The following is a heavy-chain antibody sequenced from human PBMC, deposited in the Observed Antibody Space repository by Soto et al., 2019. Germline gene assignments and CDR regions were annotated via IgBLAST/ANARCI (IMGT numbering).Heavy chain of an antibody. CDR1: GFTLWIYV. Sequence: GCYLNLAGASSGFTLWIYVMDGSGHAPGKGPELVAYISDDCYTIYYSDSWKGRFTISRDNAKDPLDLQRTNLRAEDTAVYYYAKPLSRFSSSSFDYWAQGPLVTVSS. D-gene: IGHD6-19*01. CDR3: AKPLSRFSSSSFDY. CDR2: ISDDCYTI. J-gene: IGHJ4*02. V-gene: IGHV3-48*04.